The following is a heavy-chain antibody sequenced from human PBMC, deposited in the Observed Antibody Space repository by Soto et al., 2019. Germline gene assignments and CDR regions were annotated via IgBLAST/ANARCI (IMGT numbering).Heavy chain of an antibody. Sequence: SETLSLTCTVSGGSISSSSYYWGWIRQPPGKGLEWIGSIYYSGSTYYNPSLKSRVTISVDTYKNQFSLKLSSVTAADTAVYYCAHDYSNYGWFDPWGQGTLVTVSS. CDR1: GGSISSSSYY. CDR2: IYYSGST. CDR3: AHDYSNYGWFDP. V-gene: IGHV4-39*01. J-gene: IGHJ5*02. D-gene: IGHD4-4*01.